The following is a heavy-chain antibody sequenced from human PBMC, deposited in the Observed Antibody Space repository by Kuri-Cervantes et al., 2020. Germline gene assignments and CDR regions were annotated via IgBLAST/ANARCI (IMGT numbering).Heavy chain of an antibody. J-gene: IGHJ3*02. CDR3: ASDAGTYYRWVGAFDI. V-gene: IGHV3-30-3*01. D-gene: IGHD3-10*01. Sequence: GESLKISCASSGFTFSSYAMHWVRQAPGKGLEWVAVTSYDGSNKYYADSVKGRFTISRDNSKNTLYLQLNSLRAEDTAVYYCASDAGTYYRWVGAFDIWGQGTMVTVSS. CDR1: GFTFSSYA. CDR2: TSYDGSNK.